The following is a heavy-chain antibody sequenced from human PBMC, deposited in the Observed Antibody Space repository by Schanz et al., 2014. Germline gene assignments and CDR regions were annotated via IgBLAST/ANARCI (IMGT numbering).Heavy chain of an antibody. J-gene: IGHJ4*02. D-gene: IGHD2-21*01. CDR1: GGPFSGY. CDR2: INHSGST. Sequence: QVQLQQWGAGLLKPSETLSLTCAVSGGPFSGYWGWIRQPPGKGLEWIGEINHSGSTNYNPTLKSRVTISVATSRTQFSLKLSSVTAAATAVYYCARTFRCGGGECSTWADWGQGTLVTVSS. CDR3: ARTFRCGGGECSTWAD. V-gene: IGHV4-34*01.